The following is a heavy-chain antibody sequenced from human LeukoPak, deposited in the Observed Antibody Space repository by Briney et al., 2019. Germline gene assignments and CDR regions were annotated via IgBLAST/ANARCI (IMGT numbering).Heavy chain of an antibody. V-gene: IGHV3-21*01. CDR1: GFTFSSYS. Sequence: GGPLRLSCAASGFTFSSYSMNWVRQAPGKGLEWVSSISSSSTYIYYADSVKGRFTISRDNAKNSLYLQMNSLRAGDTAVYYCARPSRGATHGAFDIWGQGTMVTVSS. CDR2: ISSSSTYI. D-gene: IGHD1-26*01. J-gene: IGHJ3*02. CDR3: ARPSRGATHGAFDI.